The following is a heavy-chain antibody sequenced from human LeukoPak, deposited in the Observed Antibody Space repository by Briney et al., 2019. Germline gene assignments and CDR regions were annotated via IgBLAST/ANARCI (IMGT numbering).Heavy chain of an antibody. Sequence: ASVKVSCKASGYTLTSYGISWVRQAPGQGLEWMRWISAYNGNTNYAQKLQGRVTMTTDTSTSTAYMELRSLRSDDTAVYYCARGSRPVYNLLTGKRYFDYWGQGTLLTVSS. CDR2: ISAYNGNT. V-gene: IGHV1-18*01. J-gene: IGHJ4*02. CDR3: ARGSRPVYNLLTGKRYFDY. CDR1: GYTLTSYG. D-gene: IGHD3-9*01.